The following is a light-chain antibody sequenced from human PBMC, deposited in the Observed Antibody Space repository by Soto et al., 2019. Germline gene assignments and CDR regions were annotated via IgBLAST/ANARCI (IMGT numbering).Light chain of an antibody. Sequence: SYELTQPPSVSVAPGETASITCGGNNIGSNSVHWYQQKPGQAPVLVIYFDTDRPSGIPERFSGSNSGNTATLTISRVEAGDEADYYCQVWDSSHPWVFGGGTKLTVL. CDR1: NIGSNS. V-gene: IGLV3-21*04. CDR2: FDT. J-gene: IGLJ3*02. CDR3: QVWDSSHPWV.